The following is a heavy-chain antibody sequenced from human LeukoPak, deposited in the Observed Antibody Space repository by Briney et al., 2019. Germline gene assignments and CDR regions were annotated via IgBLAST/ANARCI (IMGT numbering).Heavy chain of an antibody. CDR3: ARALSGRKITGTTHYYYYMDV. J-gene: IGHJ6*03. Sequence: ASVKVSCKASGYTFTGYYMHWVRQAPGQGLEWMGWINPNSGGTNYAQKFQGRVTMTRDTSISTAYMELSRLRSDDTAVYYCARALSGRKITGTTHYYYYMDVWGKGTTVTVSS. CDR2: INPNSGGT. CDR1: GYTFTGYY. V-gene: IGHV1-2*02. D-gene: IGHD1-7*01.